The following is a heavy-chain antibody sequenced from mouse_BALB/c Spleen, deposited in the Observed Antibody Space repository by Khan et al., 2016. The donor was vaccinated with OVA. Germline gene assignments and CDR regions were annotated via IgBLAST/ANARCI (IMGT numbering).Heavy chain of an antibody. CDR1: GYTFTSYP. J-gene: IGHJ4*01. Sequence: QVQLQQSGAELARPGASVKMSCKASGYTFTSYPMHWIKQRPGQGLEWIGNINPSNGYTNHNQKFRDKATLTADKSSSTAYMQLSSLTSEDSAVYYCATDFHCHGSRGALDYWGQGTSVTVSS. CDR2: INPSNGYT. CDR3: ATDFHCHGSRGALDY. V-gene: IGHV1-4*01. D-gene: IGHD1-1*01.